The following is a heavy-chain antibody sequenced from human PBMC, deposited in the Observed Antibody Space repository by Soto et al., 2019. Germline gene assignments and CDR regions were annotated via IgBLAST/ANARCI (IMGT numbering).Heavy chain of an antibody. D-gene: IGHD3-3*01. V-gene: IGHV4-39*01. CDR3: ARARALLRPLDGLVYYYYGMDV. Sequence: SETLSLTCTVSGGSVNNSQYFWVWLRQPPGKGLEWIGTISHSRSVRYNPSLNSPVTISVDTSRNQFSLKLSSVTAADTAVYYCARARALLRPLDGLVYYYYGMDVWGQGTTVTVSS. CDR1: GGSVNNSQYF. J-gene: IGHJ6*02. CDR2: ISHSRSV.